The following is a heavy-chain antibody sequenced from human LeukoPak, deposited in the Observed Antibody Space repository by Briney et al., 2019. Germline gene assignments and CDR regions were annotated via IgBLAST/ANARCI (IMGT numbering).Heavy chain of an antibody. D-gene: IGHD2-2*01. CDR2: INPNCCGT. V-gene: IGHV1-2*02. Sequence: ASVKVSCKASGYTFTDYYIHWVRQAPGQGLEWMGWINPNCCGTNSAQKFQGRVTMTRDTSVSTAYMELSRLRYDDTAVYYCARDHCTSSGCYEYYYYGMDVWGQGTTVTVSS. CDR1: GYTFTDYY. J-gene: IGHJ6*02. CDR3: ARDHCTSSGCYEYYYYGMDV.